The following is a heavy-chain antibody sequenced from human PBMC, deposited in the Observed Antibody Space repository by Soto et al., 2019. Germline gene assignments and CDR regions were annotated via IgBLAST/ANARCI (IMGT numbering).Heavy chain of an antibody. D-gene: IGHD3-10*01. V-gene: IGHV3-15*07. J-gene: IGHJ4*02. CDR1: GFTFSRAW. Sequence: GGSLRLSCAASGFTFSRAWMNWVCRAPGKGLEWVGRIRSKRDGGSTDYAAPVKDRFTISRDDSENTLYLQMDSLKTEDTAVYYCTTIAGTLLWFGEFFTAPFDYWGQGA. CDR2: IRSKRDGGST. CDR3: TTIAGTLLWFGEFFTAPFDY.